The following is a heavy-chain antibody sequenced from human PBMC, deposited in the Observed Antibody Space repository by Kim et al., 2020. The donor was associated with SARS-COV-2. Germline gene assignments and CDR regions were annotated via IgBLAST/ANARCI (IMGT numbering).Heavy chain of an antibody. J-gene: IGHJ6*02. D-gene: IGHD2-21*02. V-gene: IGHV1-18*01. CDR1: GYSFMRYG. CDR3: AREESSDWYPRNSNGMDV. Sequence: ASVKVSCKASGYSFMRYGISWVRQAPGQGLEWLGWISGYNGHTKYARKMEGRVTMTTDTSTSTAYLEVPSLRSDDTAIYYCAREESSDWYPRNSNGMDVWGQGTKVTVSS. CDR2: ISGYNGHT.